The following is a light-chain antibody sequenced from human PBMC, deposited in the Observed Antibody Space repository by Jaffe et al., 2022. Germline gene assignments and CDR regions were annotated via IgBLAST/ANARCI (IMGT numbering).Light chain of an antibody. V-gene: IGKV3-20*01. CDR1: QSVSSSY. CDR2: LAS. J-gene: IGKJ3*01. CDR3: QQYAGSPPFS. Sequence: EIVLTQSPGTLSLSPGERATLSCRASQSVSSSYLAWYQQKPGQAPRLLIYLASSRATGVPDRFSGSGSGTDFTLTISRLEPEDFAVYYCQQYAGSPPFSFGPGTKVDIK.